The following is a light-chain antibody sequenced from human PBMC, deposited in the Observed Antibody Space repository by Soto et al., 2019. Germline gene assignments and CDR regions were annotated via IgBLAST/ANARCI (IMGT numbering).Light chain of an antibody. V-gene: IGKV3-11*01. CDR3: QQYNDWPRT. CDR1: QNLHSF. J-gene: IGKJ1*01. CDR2: DGS. Sequence: EIVLTQSPATLSVSPGERVTLSCGASQNLHSFLNWYQQRPGQAPGPLIYDGSKRAAGVPDRISGDGSGTDYTLTISSLEPEDFAIYYCQQYNDWPRTFGQGTKV.